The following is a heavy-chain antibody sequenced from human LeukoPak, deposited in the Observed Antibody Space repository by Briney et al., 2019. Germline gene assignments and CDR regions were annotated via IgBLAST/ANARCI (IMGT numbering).Heavy chain of an antibody. CDR2: IIPIFGTA. CDR3: ARLRGYSYGYNYYGMDV. V-gene: IGHV1-69*01. J-gene: IGHJ6*04. D-gene: IGHD5-18*01. CDR1: GGSFSSYA. Sequence: GASVKVSCKASGGSFSSYAISWVRQAPGQGLEWMGGIIPIFGTANYARKFQGRVTITADESTSTAYMELSSLRSEDTAVYYCARLRGYSYGYNYYGMDVWGKGTTVTVSS.